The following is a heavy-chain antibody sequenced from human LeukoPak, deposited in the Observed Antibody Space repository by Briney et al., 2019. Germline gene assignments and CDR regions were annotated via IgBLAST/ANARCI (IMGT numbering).Heavy chain of an antibody. CDR2: IKSKTDGGTT. CDR1: GFTVSSNY. D-gene: IGHD5/OR15-5a*01. Sequence: SXXASGFTVSSNYMSWVRQAPGKXXXXXGRIKSKTDGGTTDYAAPVKGRFTISRDDSKNTLYLQMNSLKTEDTAVYYCTTDPQTLSTPYWGQGTLVTVSS. CDR3: TTDPQTLSTPY. V-gene: IGHV3-15*01. J-gene: IGHJ4*02.